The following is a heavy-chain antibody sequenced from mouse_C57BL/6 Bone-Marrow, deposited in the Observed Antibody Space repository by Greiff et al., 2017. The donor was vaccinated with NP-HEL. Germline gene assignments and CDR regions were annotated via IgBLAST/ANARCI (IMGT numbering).Heavy chain of an antibody. J-gene: IGHJ4*01. Sequence: EVQVVESGGGLVQPKGSLKLSCAASGFSFNTYAMNWVRQAPGKGLEWVARIRSKSNNYATYYADSVKDRFTISRDDSESMLYLQMNNVKTEDTAMYYCVRRGGGYGRGAMDYWGQGTSVTVSS. D-gene: IGHD2-2*01. CDR2: IRSKSNNYAT. V-gene: IGHV10-1*01. CDR1: GFSFNTYA. CDR3: VRRGGGYGRGAMDY.